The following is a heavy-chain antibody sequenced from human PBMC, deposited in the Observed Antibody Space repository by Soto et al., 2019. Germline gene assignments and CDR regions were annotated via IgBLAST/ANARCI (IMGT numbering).Heavy chain of an antibody. Sequence: ASVKVSCKASGYTFTSYGISWVRQAPGQGLEWMGIINPSGGSTSYAQKFQGRVTMTRDTSTSTVYMELSSLRSEDTAVYYCAAKGRGYSYGPSDYWGQGTLVTVS. J-gene: IGHJ4*02. D-gene: IGHD5-18*01. CDR2: INPSGGST. CDR3: AAKGRGYSYGPSDY. V-gene: IGHV1-46*01. CDR1: GYTFTSYG.